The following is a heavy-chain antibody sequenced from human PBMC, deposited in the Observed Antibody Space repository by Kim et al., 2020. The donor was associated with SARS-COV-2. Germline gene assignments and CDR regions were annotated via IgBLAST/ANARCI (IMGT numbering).Heavy chain of an antibody. J-gene: IGHJ4*02. D-gene: IGHD3-22*01. CDR2: ISGSGGST. CDR3: AKDIAMIVVVIGY. V-gene: IGHV3-23*01. CDR1: GFTFSSYA. Sequence: GGSLRLSCAASGFTFSSYAMSWVRQAPGKGLEWVSAISGSGGSTYYADSVKGRFTISRDNSKNTLYLQMNSLRDEDTAVYYCAKDIAMIVVVIGYWGQGALVTVSS.